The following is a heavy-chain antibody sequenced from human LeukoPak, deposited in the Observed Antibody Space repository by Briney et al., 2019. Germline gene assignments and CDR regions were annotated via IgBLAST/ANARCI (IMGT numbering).Heavy chain of an antibody. V-gene: IGHV3-49*03. Sequence: GGSLRLSCTASGFTFGDYAMSWFRQAPGKGLEWVGFIRSKAYDGTTEYAASVKGRFTISRDDSKSIAYLQMNSLKTEDTAVYYCTTLTIGPYYFDYWGQGTLVTVSS. J-gene: IGHJ4*02. CDR1: GFTFGDYA. D-gene: IGHD3-9*01. CDR3: TTLTIGPYYFDY. CDR2: IRSKAYDGTT.